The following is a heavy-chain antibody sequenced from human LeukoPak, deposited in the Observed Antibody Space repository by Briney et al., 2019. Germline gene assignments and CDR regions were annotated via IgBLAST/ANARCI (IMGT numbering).Heavy chain of an antibody. CDR2: IYSGGST. Sequence: PGGSLRLSCAASGFTVSSNYMSWVRQAPGKGLEWVSVIYSGGSTYYADSVKGRFTISRDNSKNTLFLQMGSLRAEDMAVYYCTRSNNIVGATYFDYWGQGTLVTVSS. J-gene: IGHJ4*02. D-gene: IGHD1-26*01. V-gene: IGHV3-66*01. CDR3: TRSNNIVGATYFDY. CDR1: GFTVSSNY.